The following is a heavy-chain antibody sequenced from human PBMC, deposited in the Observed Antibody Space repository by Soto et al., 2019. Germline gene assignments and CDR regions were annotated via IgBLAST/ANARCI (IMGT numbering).Heavy chain of an antibody. CDR3: ERDRRDLGTIDY. CDR1: GFTVSSNY. Sequence: GGSLRLSCAASGFTVSSNYMSWVRQAPGKGLEWVSVIYSGGSTYYADSVKGRFTISRDNSKNTLYLQMNSLRAEDTAVYYCERDRRDLGTIDYWGQGTLVTVSS. CDR2: IYSGGST. V-gene: IGHV3-66*01. D-gene: IGHD1-1*01. J-gene: IGHJ4*02.